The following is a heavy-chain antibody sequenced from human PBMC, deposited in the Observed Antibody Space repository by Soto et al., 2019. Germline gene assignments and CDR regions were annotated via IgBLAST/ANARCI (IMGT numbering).Heavy chain of an antibody. J-gene: IGHJ4*02. V-gene: IGHV4-59*01. D-gene: IGHD3-16*01. CDR3: ARISTGGAAAHFDY. CDR2: IYYSGST. CDR1: GGSISSYY. Sequence: SETLSLTCTVSGGSISSYYWSWIRQPPGKGLEWIGYIYYSGSTNYNPSLKSRVTISVDTSKNQLSLNLSSVTAADTAVYYCARISTGGAAAHFDYWGLGTLVTVSS.